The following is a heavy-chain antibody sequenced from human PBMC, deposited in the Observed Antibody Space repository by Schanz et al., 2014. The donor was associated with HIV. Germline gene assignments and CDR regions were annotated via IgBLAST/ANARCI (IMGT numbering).Heavy chain of an antibody. V-gene: IGHV4-39*01. CDR1: GGSISSGGYY. CDR3: ASVCSGDTCFDY. J-gene: IGHJ4*02. Sequence: QVQLQESGPGLVKPSQTLSLTCTVSGGSISSGGYYWGWIRQPPGKGLEWIGSIYYSGSTYYNPSLKRRVPIPVDPSKTHFPRKLNFMTAADTAVYYCASVCSGDTCFDYWGQGTLVTVSS. CDR2: IYYSGST. D-gene: IGHD2-15*01.